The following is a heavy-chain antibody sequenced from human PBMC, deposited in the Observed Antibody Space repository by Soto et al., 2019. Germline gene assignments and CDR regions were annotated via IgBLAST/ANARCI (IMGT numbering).Heavy chain of an antibody. J-gene: IGHJ6*02. CDR1: GGSFSGYY. V-gene: IGHV4-34*01. D-gene: IGHD6-6*01. CDR3: ASEYSSSSRYYYYGMDV. CDR2: INHSGST. Sequence: ASETLSLTCAVYGGSFSGYYWSWIRQPPGKGLEWIGEINHSGSTNYNPSLKSRVTISVDTSKNQFSLKLSSVTAADTAVYYCASEYSSSSRYYYYGMDVWGQGTTVTVSS.